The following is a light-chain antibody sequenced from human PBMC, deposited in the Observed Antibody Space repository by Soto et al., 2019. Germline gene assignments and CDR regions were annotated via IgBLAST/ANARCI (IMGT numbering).Light chain of an antibody. Sequence: QSALTQTASVSGSPGQSITISCTGTSSDVGGYNFVSWYQQHPGKAPKLIIHEVTNRPSGVSGRFSGSKSGNTAFQTISGLQAEDEAVYYCCSHSSSITWMFGGGTKVTVL. CDR1: SSDVGGYNF. J-gene: IGLJ3*02. CDR2: EVT. CDR3: CSHSSSITWM. V-gene: IGLV2-14*03.